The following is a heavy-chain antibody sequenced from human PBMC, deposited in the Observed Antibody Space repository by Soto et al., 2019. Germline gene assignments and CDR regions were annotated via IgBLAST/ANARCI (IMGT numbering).Heavy chain of an antibody. J-gene: IGHJ4*02. D-gene: IGHD2-15*01. Sequence: ASVKVSCKASGYTFTSYGISWVRQAPGQGLEWMGWISAYNGNTNYAQKLQGRVTMTTDTSTSTAYMGLRSLRSDDTAVYYCARDRTDCSGGSCYDNWGQGTLVTVSS. CDR3: ARDRTDCSGGSCYDN. V-gene: IGHV1-18*01. CDR2: ISAYNGNT. CDR1: GYTFTSYG.